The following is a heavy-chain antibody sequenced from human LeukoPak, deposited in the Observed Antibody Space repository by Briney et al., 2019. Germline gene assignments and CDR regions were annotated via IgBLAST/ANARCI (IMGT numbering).Heavy chain of an antibody. Sequence: GESLKISCKGSGYSFRNYWIGWVRQMPGKGLEYLGIIYPGDSDTKYSPAFEGHITISVDKSITTAYLQWSSLKASDTAMYYCVRPDDNADYILSYWGQGPLVTVSS. J-gene: IGHJ1*01. CDR1: GYSFRNYW. D-gene: IGHD4-17*01. V-gene: IGHV5-51*01. CDR2: IYPGDSDT. CDR3: VRPDDNADYILSY.